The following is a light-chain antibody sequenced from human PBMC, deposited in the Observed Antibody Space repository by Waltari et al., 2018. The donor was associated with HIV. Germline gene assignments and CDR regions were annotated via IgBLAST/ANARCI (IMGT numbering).Light chain of an antibody. CDR2: EAS. V-gene: IGKV1-5*03. CDR1: QSISDW. Sequence: DIQMTQSPSTLSASVGDRVTITCRASQSISDWLAWFQQKPGKAPKLLIYEASNLQSGVPSRFSGSGSGTEFTLTINSLQPDDFATYYCQQYDTYPWTFGQGTEVEIK. CDR3: QQYDTYPWT. J-gene: IGKJ1*01.